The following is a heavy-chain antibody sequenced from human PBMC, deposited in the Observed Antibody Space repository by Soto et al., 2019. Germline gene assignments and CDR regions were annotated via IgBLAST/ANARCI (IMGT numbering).Heavy chain of an antibody. D-gene: IGHD6-19*01. CDR3: ARDGIEIAVAGTLFDY. J-gene: IGHJ4*02. Sequence: ASVKVSCKASGYTFTSYGISWVRQAPGQGLEWMGWISAYNGNTNYAQKLQGRVTMTTDTSTSTAYMELRSLRSDDTAVYYCARDGIEIAVAGTLFDYWGQGTLVTVSS. CDR2: ISAYNGNT. V-gene: IGHV1-18*01. CDR1: GYTFTSYG.